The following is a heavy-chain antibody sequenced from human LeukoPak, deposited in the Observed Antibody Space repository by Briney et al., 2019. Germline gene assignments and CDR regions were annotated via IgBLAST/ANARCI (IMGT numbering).Heavy chain of an antibody. J-gene: IGHJ5*02. CDR1: GYTFTSYY. D-gene: IGHD6-19*01. V-gene: IGHV1-46*01. Sequence: GASVKVSYKASGYTFTSYYMHWVRQAPGQGLEWMGIINPSSGAITYAQNFQGRVTMTRDTSTTTVYMELSSLRSEDTAVYYCAREALRSSGWSNWFDLWGQGTLVTVSS. CDR2: INPSSGAI. CDR3: AREALRSSGWSNWFDL.